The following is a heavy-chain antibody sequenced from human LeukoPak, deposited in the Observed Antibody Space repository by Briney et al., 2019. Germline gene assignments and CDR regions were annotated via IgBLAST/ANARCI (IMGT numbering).Heavy chain of an antibody. CDR2: IWYDGSNR. CDR3: ARAKGVSTGYRPTDY. Sequence: AGGSLRLSCAASGFTSSSYALNWVRQAPGKGLEWVAVIWYDGSNRYYADPVKGRFTVSRDNSKNTLYLQMNSLRAEDTAVYYCARAKGVSTGYRPTDYWGQGTLVTVSS. J-gene: IGHJ4*02. CDR1: GFTSSSYA. V-gene: IGHV3-33*08. D-gene: IGHD3-22*01.